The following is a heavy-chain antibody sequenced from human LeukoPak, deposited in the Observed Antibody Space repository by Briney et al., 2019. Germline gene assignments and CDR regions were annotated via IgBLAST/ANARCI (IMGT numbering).Heavy chain of an antibody. D-gene: IGHD6-13*01. CDR3: ARVGIAAFDY. CDR1: GYTFTSYD. V-gene: IGHV1-2*02. CDR2: INPNSGGT. Sequence: GASVKVSCKASGYTFTSYDINWVRQATGQGLEWMGWINPNSGGTNYAQKFQGRVTMTRDTSISTAYMELSRLRSDDTAVYYCARVGIAAFDYWGQGTLVTVSS. J-gene: IGHJ4*02.